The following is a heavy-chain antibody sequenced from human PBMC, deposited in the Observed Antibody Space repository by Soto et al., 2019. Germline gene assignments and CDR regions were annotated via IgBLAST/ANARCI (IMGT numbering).Heavy chain of an antibody. V-gene: IGHV3-7*03. Sequence: GGSLRLSCAASGFTFSSYWMSWVRQAPGKGLEWVANIKQDGSEKYYVDSVKGRFTISRDNAKNSLYLQMNSLRAEDTAVYYCARDFPLYDSSGYYYVIFDYWGQGTLVTVSS. D-gene: IGHD3-22*01. CDR2: IKQDGSEK. J-gene: IGHJ4*02. CDR1: GFTFSSYW. CDR3: ARDFPLYDSSGYYYVIFDY.